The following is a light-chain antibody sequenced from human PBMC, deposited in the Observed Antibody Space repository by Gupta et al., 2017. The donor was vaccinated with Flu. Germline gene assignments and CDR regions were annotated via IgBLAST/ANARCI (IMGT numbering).Light chain of an antibody. Sequence: QSVLTQPPSASGTPGQRVTISCSASSSNIGSNTVNWYQHLPGTAPKLLIYSNDQRPSGVPDRFSGSKSGTSASLAISGLQSEDEADYYCAAWDDSLNGWVFGGGTKLTVL. V-gene: IGLV1-44*01. CDR1: SSNIGSNT. CDR3: AAWDDSLNGWV. CDR2: SND. J-gene: IGLJ3*02.